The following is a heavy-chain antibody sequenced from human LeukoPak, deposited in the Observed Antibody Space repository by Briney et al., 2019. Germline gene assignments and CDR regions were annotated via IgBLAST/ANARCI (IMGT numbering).Heavy chain of an antibody. Sequence: GASVKVSCKASGYTFTSYGISWVRQAPGQGLEWMGWISAYNGNTNYAQKLQGRVTMTTDTSTSTAYMELRSLRSDDTAVYYCARDVSDITIFGVVIIHGFVDYFDYWGQGTLVTVSS. J-gene: IGHJ4*01. CDR3: ARDVSDITIFGVVIIHGFVDYFDY. CDR1: GYTFTSYG. CDR2: ISAYNGNT. D-gene: IGHD3-3*01. V-gene: IGHV1-18*01.